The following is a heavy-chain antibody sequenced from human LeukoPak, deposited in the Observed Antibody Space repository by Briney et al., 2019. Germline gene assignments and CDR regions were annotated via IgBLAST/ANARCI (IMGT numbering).Heavy chain of an antibody. J-gene: IGHJ4*02. D-gene: IGHD3-22*01. CDR3: ARDSGLRGYYFDY. Sequence: GGSLRLSCAASRFTFSDYSMNWVRQAPGKGLEWVSYISSSSSTIYYADSVKGRFTISRDNAKNSLYLQMNSLRAEDTAVYYCARDSGLRGYYFDYWGQGTLVTVSS. V-gene: IGHV3-48*01. CDR2: ISSSSSTI. CDR1: RFTFSDYS.